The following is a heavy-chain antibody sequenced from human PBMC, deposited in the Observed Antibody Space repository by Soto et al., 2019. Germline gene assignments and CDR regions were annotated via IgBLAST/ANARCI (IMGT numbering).Heavy chain of an antibody. J-gene: IGHJ6*02. CDR2: ISYDGSNK. Sequence: VQLVESGGGVVQPGRSLRLSCAASGFTFSSYAMHWVRQAPGKGLEWVAVISYDGSNKYYADSVKGRFTISRDNSMNTLYLQMNSLRAEDTAVYYCARDDYSNYGEGVYYYYGMDVWGQGTTVTVSS. V-gene: IGHV3-30-3*01. CDR1: GFTFSSYA. CDR3: ARDDYSNYGEGVYYYYGMDV. D-gene: IGHD4-4*01.